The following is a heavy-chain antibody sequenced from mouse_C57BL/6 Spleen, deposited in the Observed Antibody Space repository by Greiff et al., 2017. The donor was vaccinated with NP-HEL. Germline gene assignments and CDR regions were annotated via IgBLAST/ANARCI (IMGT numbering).Heavy chain of an antibody. CDR2: IYPGNSDT. J-gene: IGHJ2*01. CDR3: TRSEKISGTAFDY. CDR1: GYTFTSYW. D-gene: IGHD4-1*01. V-gene: IGHV1-5*01. Sequence: EVQLQQSGTVLARPGASVKMSCKTSGYTFTSYWMHWVKQRPGQGLEWIGAIYPGNSDTSYNQKFKGKAKLTAVTSASTAYMELSSLTNEDSAVYYCTRSEKISGTAFDYWGQGTTLTVSS.